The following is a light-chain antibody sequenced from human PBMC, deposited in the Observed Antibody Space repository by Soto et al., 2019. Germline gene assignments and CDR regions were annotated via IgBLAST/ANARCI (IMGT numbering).Light chain of an antibody. CDR2: GNS. V-gene: IGLV1-40*01. CDR3: QSYDKSLSGYVV. CDR1: NSNIGAGYD. Sequence: QSVLTQPPSVSGAPGQRITISCTGSNSNIGAGYDVDWYQQLPGTAPKLLIYGNSNRPSGVPDRFSGSKSGTSASLAITGLQAEDEADYYCQSYDKSLSGYVVFGGGTKLTVL. J-gene: IGLJ2*01.